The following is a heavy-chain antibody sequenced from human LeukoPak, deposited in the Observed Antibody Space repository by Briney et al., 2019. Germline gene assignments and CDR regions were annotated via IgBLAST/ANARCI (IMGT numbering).Heavy chain of an antibody. J-gene: IGHJ4*02. CDR3: ARDSADDSSGYYRDY. CDR1: GFTFSSYS. V-gene: IGHV3-21*01. D-gene: IGHD3-22*01. CDR2: ISSSSSYI. Sequence: GGSLRLSRAASGFTFSSYSMNWVRQAPGKGLEWVSSISSSSSYIYYADSVKGRFTISRDNAKNSLYLQMNSLRAEDTAVYYCARDSADDSSGYYRDYWGQGTLVTVSS.